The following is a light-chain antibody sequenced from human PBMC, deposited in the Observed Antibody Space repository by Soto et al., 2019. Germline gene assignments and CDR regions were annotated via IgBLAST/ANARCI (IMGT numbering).Light chain of an antibody. V-gene: IGLV2-14*01. CDR1: SGDIGSYNR. J-gene: IGLJ3*02. CDR3: AAWDDSLNGGV. Sequence: QSALTQPASVSGSPGQSITISCTGTSGDIGSYNRVSWYQQHPGKAPKLIIYEVTDRPSGVSNRFSGSKSGNTASLTISGLQAEDEAEYYCAAWDDSLNGGVFGGGTKVTVL. CDR2: EVT.